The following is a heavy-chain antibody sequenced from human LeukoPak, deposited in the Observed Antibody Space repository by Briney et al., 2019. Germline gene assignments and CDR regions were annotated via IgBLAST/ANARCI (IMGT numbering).Heavy chain of an antibody. V-gene: IGHV3-11*01. Sequence: GGSLSLSCAASGFTFSDYYTNWIRQAPGKGLEWLSYISGNGRFIEYADSVKGRFTISRDNAQNLLYLQMNSLRAEDTAIYYCARDLNTGMDVWGRGTTVTVSS. D-gene: IGHD2/OR15-2a*01. CDR2: ISGNGRFI. J-gene: IGHJ6*02. CDR1: GFTFSDYY. CDR3: ARDLNTGMDV.